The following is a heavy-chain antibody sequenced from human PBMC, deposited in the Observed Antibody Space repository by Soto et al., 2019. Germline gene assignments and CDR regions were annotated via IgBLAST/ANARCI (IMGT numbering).Heavy chain of an antibody. CDR3: ARGLRYFDWLPGYPYYYYMDV. V-gene: IGHV1-8*01. Sequence: ASVKVSCKASGYTFTSYDINWVRQATGQGLEWMGWMNPNSGNTGYAQKFQGRVTMTRNTSISTAYMELSSLRSEDTAVYYCARGLRYFDWLPGYPYYYYMDVWGKGTTVTVSS. D-gene: IGHD3-9*01. J-gene: IGHJ6*03. CDR2: MNPNSGNT. CDR1: GYTFTSYD.